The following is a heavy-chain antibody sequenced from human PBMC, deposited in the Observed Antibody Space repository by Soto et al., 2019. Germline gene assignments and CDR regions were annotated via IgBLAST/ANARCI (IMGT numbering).Heavy chain of an antibody. V-gene: IGHV3-74*01. CDR2: INSDGSST. J-gene: IGHJ4*02. Sequence: GGSLRISCAASGFTFSTSWMHWVLQAPGKGLVWVARINSDGSSTSYADSVKGRFTISRDNAKNTLYLQVNSLRAEDTAVYYCARDKRDLRFLEWSSYFHNWGQGTLVTVPS. CDR3: ARDKRDLRFLEWSSYFHN. CDR1: GFTFSTSW. D-gene: IGHD3-3*01.